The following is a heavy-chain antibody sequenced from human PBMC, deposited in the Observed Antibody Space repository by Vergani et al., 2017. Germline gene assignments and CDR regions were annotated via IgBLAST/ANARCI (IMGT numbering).Heavy chain of an antibody. CDR3: AKHFRGWGIDY. V-gene: IGHV3-30*02. J-gene: IGHJ4*02. Sequence: QVQLVESGGGVVQRGGSLRLSCATSGFTLSNCDMQWIRQGPGKGLEFVAFIQFDGINQYYADSVKGRFTLSRDFSKNTLYLQMNSLRTDDTATYYCAKHFRGWGIDYWGQGTQVIVSS. CDR1: GFTLSNCD. D-gene: IGHD3-16*01. CDR2: IQFDGINQ.